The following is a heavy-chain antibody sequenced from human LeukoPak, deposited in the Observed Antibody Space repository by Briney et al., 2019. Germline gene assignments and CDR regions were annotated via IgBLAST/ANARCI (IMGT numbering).Heavy chain of an antibody. CDR3: ARWDSSGLGY. Sequence: SETLSLTCTVSGGSISSYYWSWIRQPPGKGLEWIGYIYYSGSTNYNPSLKSRVTISVDTSKNQFSLKLSSVTAADTAVYYCARWDSSGLGYWGQGTLVTVSS. D-gene: IGHD6-19*01. CDR1: GGSISSYY. J-gene: IGHJ4*02. V-gene: IGHV4-59*12. CDR2: IYYSGST.